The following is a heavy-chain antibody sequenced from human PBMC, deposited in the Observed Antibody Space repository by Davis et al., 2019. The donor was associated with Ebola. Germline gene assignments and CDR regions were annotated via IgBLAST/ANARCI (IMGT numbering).Heavy chain of an antibody. D-gene: IGHD1-26*01. CDR2: ISYDGSNK. J-gene: IGHJ6*02. Sequence: GSLRLSCAASGFTFSSYGMHWVRQAPGKGLEWVAVISYDGSNKYYADSVKGRFTISRDNSKNTLYLQMNSLRAEDTAVYYCAKDPQKWELHYYYGMDVWGQGTTVTVSS. CDR3: AKDPQKWELHYYYGMDV. V-gene: IGHV3-30*18. CDR1: GFTFSSYG.